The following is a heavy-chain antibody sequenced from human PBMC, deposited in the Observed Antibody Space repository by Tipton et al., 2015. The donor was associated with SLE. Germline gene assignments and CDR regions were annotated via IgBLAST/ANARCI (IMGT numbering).Heavy chain of an antibody. V-gene: IGHV4-34*01. CDR2: IHHIGGT. CDR1: GGSTSDTN. J-gene: IGHJ4*02. CDR3: ARQSDTTMVAYFDS. Sequence: TLSLTCAVYGGSTSDTNWCWIRQPPGKGLEWIGEIHHIGGTKYSPSLKSRVTISIDTSKNQFSLKLSSVTAADTAVYYCARQSDTTMVAYFDSWGQGTVVTVSS. D-gene: IGHD5-18*01.